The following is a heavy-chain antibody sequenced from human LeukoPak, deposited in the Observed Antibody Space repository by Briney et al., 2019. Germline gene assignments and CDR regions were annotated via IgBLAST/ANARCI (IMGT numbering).Heavy chain of an antibody. CDR1: GYTFTSYY. D-gene: IGHD3-22*01. CDR2: INPGGGST. V-gene: IGHV1-46*01. CDR3: ARGVHVRMYDTNDNWFDP. Sequence: ASVKVSCKASGYTFTSYYIYWVRQAPGQGLEWMGIINPGGGSTRYAKKFQGRVTMTRDMSTSTVYMELSSLRSEDTAVYYCARGVHVRMYDTNDNWFDPWGQGTLVTVSS. J-gene: IGHJ5*02.